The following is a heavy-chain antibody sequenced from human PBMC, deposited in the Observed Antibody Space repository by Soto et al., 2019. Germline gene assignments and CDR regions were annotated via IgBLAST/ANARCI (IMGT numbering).Heavy chain of an antibody. J-gene: IGHJ4*02. CDR2: ISSSSTTI. CDR3: ARSPYYYDSSNYYGY. CDR1: GFTFSSYG. D-gene: IGHD3-22*01. Sequence: GGSLRLSCAAAGFTFSSYGMNWVRQAPGKGLEWVSYISSSSTTIYYADSVKGRFTIFRDNAKNSLYLQLNSLRDEDTAVYYCARSPYYYDSSNYYGYWGQGTLVTVSS. V-gene: IGHV3-48*02.